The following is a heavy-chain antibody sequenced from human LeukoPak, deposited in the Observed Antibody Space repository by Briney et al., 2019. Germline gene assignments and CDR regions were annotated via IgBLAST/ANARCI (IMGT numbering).Heavy chain of an antibody. V-gene: IGHV3-7*01. J-gene: IGHJ3*02. CDR2: IKQDGSEK. CDR1: GFTFSSYW. Sequence: GGSLRLSCAASGFTFSSYWMSWVRQAPGKGLEWVANIKQDGSEKYYVDSVKGRFTISRDNAKNSLYLQMNSLRAEDTAVYYCARDRGDIVATNDAFDIWGQGTMVTVSS. D-gene: IGHD5-12*01. CDR3: ARDRGDIVATNDAFDI.